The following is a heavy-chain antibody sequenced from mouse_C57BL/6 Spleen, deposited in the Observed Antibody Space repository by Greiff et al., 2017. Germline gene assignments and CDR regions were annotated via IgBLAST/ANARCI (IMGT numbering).Heavy chain of an antibody. CDR3: TTYDYDERDFDY. CDR1: GYTFTDYE. V-gene: IGHV1-15*01. J-gene: IGHJ2*01. Sequence: QVHVKQSGAELVRPGASVTLSCKASGYTFTDYEMHWVKQTPVHGLEWIGAIDPETGGTAYNQKFKGKAILTADKSSSTAYMELRSLTSEDSAVYYCTTYDYDERDFDYWGQGTTLTVSS. CDR2: IDPETGGT. D-gene: IGHD2-4*01.